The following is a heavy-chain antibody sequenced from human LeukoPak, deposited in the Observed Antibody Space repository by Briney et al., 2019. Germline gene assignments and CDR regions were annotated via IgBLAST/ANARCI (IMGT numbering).Heavy chain of an antibody. CDR2: INPTGGST. D-gene: IGHD6-13*01. Sequence: ASVKVSFKPCVYTFPSYFMHELGPPPGQELEWVGIINPTGGSTSYAQNFQGRVNMTSDMSTSTVYMELSGLRCEDTAVDYFARAMVAWQQLAYYSMDVWGKGTTVTVSS. CDR3: ARAMVAWQQLAYYSMDV. V-gene: IGHV1-46*01. CDR1: VYTFPSYF. J-gene: IGHJ6*03.